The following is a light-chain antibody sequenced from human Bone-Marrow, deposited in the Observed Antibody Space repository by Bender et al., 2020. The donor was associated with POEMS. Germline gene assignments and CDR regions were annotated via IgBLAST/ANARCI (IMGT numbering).Light chain of an antibody. CDR2: EGS. CDR3: CSYGGTTMDVI. Sequence: QSALTQPASVSGSPGQSITISCSGISDVGSYNPVSWYQQHPGKAPKVMISEGSQRPSGDSHRFSGSKSGNTASLTISGLQAEDEAVYYCCSYGGTTMDVIFGGGTKLTVL. V-gene: IGLV2-23*01. J-gene: IGLJ2*01. CDR1: SDVGSYNP.